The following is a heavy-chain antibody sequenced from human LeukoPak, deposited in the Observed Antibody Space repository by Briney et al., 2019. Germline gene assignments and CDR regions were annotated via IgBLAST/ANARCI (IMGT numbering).Heavy chain of an antibody. Sequence: ASVEVSCKASGYTFTGYYMHWVRQAPGQGLEWMGWINPNSGGTNYAQKFQGRVTMTRDTSISTAYMELSRLRSDDTAVYYCARVWCSSTSCYSRPDYYYGMDVWGQGTTVTVSS. D-gene: IGHD2-2*01. V-gene: IGHV1-2*02. CDR3: ARVWCSSTSCYSRPDYYYGMDV. CDR2: INPNSGGT. J-gene: IGHJ6*02. CDR1: GYTFTGYY.